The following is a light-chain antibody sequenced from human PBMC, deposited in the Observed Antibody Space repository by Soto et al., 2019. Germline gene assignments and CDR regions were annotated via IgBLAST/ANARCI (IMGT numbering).Light chain of an antibody. J-gene: IGKJ2*01. CDR2: GAF. V-gene: IGKV3-20*01. Sequence: DIVLTQSPGTLSLSPGDTATLSCRASRSLTKNYLNWYQQKPGQPPRLLIYGAFRRATGVPDSFSGSGSGTDFTLTINRLEPEDFAMYYCQQYGSSIMYTFGQGTKLEIK. CDR1: RSLTKNY. CDR3: QQYGSSIMYT.